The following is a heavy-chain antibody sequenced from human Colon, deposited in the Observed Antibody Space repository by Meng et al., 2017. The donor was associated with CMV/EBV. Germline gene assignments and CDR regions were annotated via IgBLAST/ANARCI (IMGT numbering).Heavy chain of an antibody. CDR3: AGDRFDCSGESCYSGGLTYYYYALDA. J-gene: IGHJ6*02. Sequence: GGSLRLSCAASGFTFSTYSMSWVRQTPGKGLEWVSSISSSGSYISYADSVKGRFTISRDNAKNSLLLQMNSLRAEDTAVYYCAGDRFDCSGESCYSGGLTYYYYALDAWGQGTTVTVSS. CDR2: ISSSGSYI. V-gene: IGHV3-21*01. D-gene: IGHD2-15*01. CDR1: GFTFSTYS.